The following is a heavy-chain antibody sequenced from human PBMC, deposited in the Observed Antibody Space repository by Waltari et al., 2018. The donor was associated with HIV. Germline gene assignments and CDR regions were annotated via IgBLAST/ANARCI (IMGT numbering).Heavy chain of an antibody. CDR1: GGSIRRGSYS. CDR3: ARVSLAGWFDP. Sequence: QVQLQESGPRLVKPSQTLSLTCTVSGGSIRRGSYSWSWIRQPAGKGLEWIGRVYTSGTTNYNPSLKSRVTISVDTSKNQISLKMRSVTAADTAVYYCARVSLAGWFDPWGQGTLVTVSS. CDR2: VYTSGTT. D-gene: IGHD6-19*01. J-gene: IGHJ5*02. V-gene: IGHV4-61*02.